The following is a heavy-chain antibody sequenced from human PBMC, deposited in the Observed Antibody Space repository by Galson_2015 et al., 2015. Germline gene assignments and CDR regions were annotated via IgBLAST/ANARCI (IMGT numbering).Heavy chain of an antibody. CDR2: IWYDGSNK. CDR3: ARGAVVVVPAASRLDV. CDR1: GFTFSSYG. V-gene: IGHV3-33*01. D-gene: IGHD2-2*01. J-gene: IGHJ6*04. Sequence: SLRLSCAASGFTFSSYGMHWVRQAPGKGLEWVAVIWYDGSNKYYADSVKGRFTISRDNSKNTLYLQMNSLRAEDTAVYYCARGAVVVVPAASRLDVWGKGTTVTVSS.